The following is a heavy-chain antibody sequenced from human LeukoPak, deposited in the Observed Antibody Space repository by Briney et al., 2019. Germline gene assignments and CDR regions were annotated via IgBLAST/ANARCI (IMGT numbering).Heavy chain of an antibody. CDR2: VYNSGST. V-gene: IGHV3-53*01. D-gene: IGHD3-3*01. Sequence: PGGSLRLSCAASGFTVSSNYMSWVRQAPRKGLEWVSVVYNSGSTYYADSVKGRFTISRDNSKNTLYLQMNCLRADDTAVYYCARGPFWSGDYSGSYYMDVWGKGTTVTVSS. CDR1: GFTVSSNY. J-gene: IGHJ6*03. CDR3: ARGPFWSGDYSGSYYMDV.